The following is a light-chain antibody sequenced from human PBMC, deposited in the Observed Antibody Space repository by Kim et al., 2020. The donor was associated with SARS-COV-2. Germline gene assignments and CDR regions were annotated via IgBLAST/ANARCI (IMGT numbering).Light chain of an antibody. Sequence: SYELTQPPSVSVSPGQTANITCSGDKLGDKYACWYQQKPGQSPVLVIYQDSKRPSGIPERFSGSNSGNTATLTISGTQAMDEADYYCQAWDSSVVVFGGG. CDR3: QAWDSSVVV. CDR1: KLGDKY. V-gene: IGLV3-1*01. CDR2: QDS. J-gene: IGLJ2*01.